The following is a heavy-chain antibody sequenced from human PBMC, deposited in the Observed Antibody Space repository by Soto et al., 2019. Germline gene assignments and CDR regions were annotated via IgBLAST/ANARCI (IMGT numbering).Heavy chain of an antibody. Sequence: SVKVSCKASGSTFSSYAISWVRQAPGQGLEWMGGIIPIFGTANYAQKFQGRVTITADESTSTAYMELSSLRSEDTAVYYCARDGVPYYYDSSGGYFDYWGQGTLVTVSS. CDR2: IIPIFGTA. CDR3: ARDGVPYYYDSSGGYFDY. V-gene: IGHV1-69*13. J-gene: IGHJ4*02. CDR1: GSTFSSYA. D-gene: IGHD3-22*01.